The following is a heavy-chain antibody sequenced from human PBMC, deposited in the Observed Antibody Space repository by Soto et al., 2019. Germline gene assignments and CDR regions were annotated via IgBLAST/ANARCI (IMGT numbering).Heavy chain of an antibody. Sequence: QVQLVQSGAEVKKPGSSVKVSCKASGGTFSSYAISWVRQAPGQGLEWMGGIIPIFGTANYAQKFQGRVTITADESTSQAYMGRSSLRSEDTAVYYCARGSVVVVAAAPSYYGMDVWGQGTTVTVSS. V-gene: IGHV1-69*12. J-gene: IGHJ6*02. CDR2: IIPIFGTA. CDR3: ARGSVVVVAAAPSYYGMDV. CDR1: GGTFSSYA. D-gene: IGHD2-15*01.